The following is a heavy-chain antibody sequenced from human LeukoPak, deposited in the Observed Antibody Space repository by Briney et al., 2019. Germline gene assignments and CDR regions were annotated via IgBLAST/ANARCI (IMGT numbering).Heavy chain of an antibody. CDR3: ASHYGDSHFDY. J-gene: IGHJ4*02. Sequence: GGSLRLSCAASGFTFSSYAMSWVRQAPGRGLEWVSAISGSGGSTYYADSVKGRFTISRDNSKNTLYLQMNSLRAEDTAVYYCASHYGDSHFDYWGQGTLVTVSS. V-gene: IGHV3-23*01. D-gene: IGHD4-17*01. CDR2: ISGSGGST. CDR1: GFTFSSYA.